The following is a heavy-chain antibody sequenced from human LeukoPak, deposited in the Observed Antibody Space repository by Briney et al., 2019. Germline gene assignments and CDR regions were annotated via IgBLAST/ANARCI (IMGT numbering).Heavy chain of an antibody. V-gene: IGHV3-21*01. D-gene: IGHD3-10*01. CDR3: ARDFTMVRGVTYYYGMDV. J-gene: IGHJ6*02. Sequence: PWGSLRLSCAASGFTFSSYAMSWVRQAPGKGLEWVSSISSSSSYIYYADSVKGRFTISRDNAKNSLYLQMNSLRAEDTAVYYCARDFTMVRGVTYYYGMDVWGRGTTVTVSS. CDR2: ISSSSSYI. CDR1: GFTFSSYA.